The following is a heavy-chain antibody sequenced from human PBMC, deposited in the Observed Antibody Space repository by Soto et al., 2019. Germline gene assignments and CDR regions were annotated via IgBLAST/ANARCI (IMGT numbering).Heavy chain of an antibody. CDR1: GFPFGSYW. Sequence: GGFLRLSCAASGFPFGSYWMTWVRQAPGKGLEWVANIREDGSEKYYVDSVKGRFTISRDNAENSLHLQMYSLRVEDTAVYYCVRNYLWGQGTLVTVSS. CDR2: IREDGSEK. CDR3: VRNYL. V-gene: IGHV3-7*01. D-gene: IGHD1-7*01. J-gene: IGHJ4*02.